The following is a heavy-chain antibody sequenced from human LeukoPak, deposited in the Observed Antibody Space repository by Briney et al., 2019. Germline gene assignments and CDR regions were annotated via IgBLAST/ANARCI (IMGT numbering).Heavy chain of an antibody. CDR3: ARGMYDLQLGAWFDP. Sequence: ETLSLTCTVSGGSISSDYWSWIRQPPGKGLEYIGFIYSSGTSNYNPSLKSRVTMSVDTSKIQLPLKLRSVTAADTAVYYCARGMYDLQLGAWFDPWGRGTLVTVSS. CDR2: IYSSGTS. D-gene: IGHD3-3*01. J-gene: IGHJ5*02. V-gene: IGHV4-59*01. CDR1: GGSISSDY.